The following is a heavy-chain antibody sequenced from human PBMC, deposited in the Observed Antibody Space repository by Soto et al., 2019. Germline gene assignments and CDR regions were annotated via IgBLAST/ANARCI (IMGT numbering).Heavy chain of an antibody. CDR1: GGTFSSYA. J-gene: IGHJ6*02. D-gene: IGHD3-10*01. CDR2: ISPIFGTA. V-gene: IGHV1-69*01. Sequence: QVQLVQSGAEVKKPGSSVKVSCKASGGTFSSYAISWVRQAPGQGLEWMGGISPIFGTANYAQKFQGRVTITADEATSTPYMELSSRRSADTAVYYWASAAPGEWHPPHGFGMDVWGQGTTVTVSS. CDR3: ASAAPGEWHPPHGFGMDV.